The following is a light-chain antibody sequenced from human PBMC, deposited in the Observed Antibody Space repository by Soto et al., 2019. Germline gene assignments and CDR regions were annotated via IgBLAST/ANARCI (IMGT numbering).Light chain of an antibody. J-gene: IGLJ1*01. Sequence: QSALTQPPSASGTPGQRLTISCSGSTSNIGSHTVNWYQHLPGTAPKLLINTNNQRPSGVPDRFSGYKSDTSAFLVISGLQSEDEADYYCATWDDSLKGVFGTGTKLTVL. V-gene: IGLV1-44*01. CDR3: ATWDDSLKGV. CDR2: TNN. CDR1: TSNIGSHT.